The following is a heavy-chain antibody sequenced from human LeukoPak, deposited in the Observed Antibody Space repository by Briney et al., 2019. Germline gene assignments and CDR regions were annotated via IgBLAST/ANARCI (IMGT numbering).Heavy chain of an antibody. J-gene: IGHJ1*01. V-gene: IGHV3-23*01. CDR2: IRGSGTGT. CDR1: GFTFSNYA. CDR3: ARDPNGDYIGAFDFQR. D-gene: IGHD4-17*01. Sequence: GGSLRLSCVGSGFTFSNYAMTWVRQTQGKRLEWVSAIRGSGTGTFYADSVKGRFTIFRGNFKNTVYLQMNNLRADDSAVYYCARDPNGDYIGAFDFQRWGLGTQVTVSS.